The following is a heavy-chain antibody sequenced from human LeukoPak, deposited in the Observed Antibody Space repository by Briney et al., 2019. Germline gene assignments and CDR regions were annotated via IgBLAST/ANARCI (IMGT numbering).Heavy chain of an antibody. Sequence: PSETLSLTCAVYGGSLSGYYWSWFRQPPGKGLERIGEMHYTGATNYSPSLKSRVTISAGTSKNQFSLQVNSVTAADTAVYYCARGVTLYYYFDLWGRGTLVTVSS. CDR3: ARGVTLYYYFDL. CDR1: GGSLSGYY. V-gene: IGHV4-34*01. D-gene: IGHD4-23*01. CDR2: MHYTGAT. J-gene: IGHJ2*01.